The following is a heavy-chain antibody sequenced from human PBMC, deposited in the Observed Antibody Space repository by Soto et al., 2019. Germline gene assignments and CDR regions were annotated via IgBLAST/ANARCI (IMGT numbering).Heavy chain of an antibody. V-gene: IGHV1-18*01. CDR2: ISAYNGNT. Sequence: ASVKVSCKASGYTFTSYGISWVRQAPGQGLEWMGWISAYNGNTNYAQKLQGRVTMTTDTSTSTAYMELRSLRSDDTAVYYCARGNITIFGVVSDYYYYGMEVWGQGTTVTVSS. D-gene: IGHD3-3*01. J-gene: IGHJ6*02. CDR1: GYTFTSYG. CDR3: ARGNITIFGVVSDYYYYGMEV.